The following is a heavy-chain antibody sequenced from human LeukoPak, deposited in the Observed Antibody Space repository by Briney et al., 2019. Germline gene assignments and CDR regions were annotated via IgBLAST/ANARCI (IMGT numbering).Heavy chain of an antibody. CDR1: GFTFSSYW. J-gene: IGHJ5*02. D-gene: IGHD6-13*01. CDR3: ARGDSSWSLSWFDP. CDR2: IKQDGSEK. V-gene: IGHV3-7*04. Sequence: SGGSLRLSCAASGFTFSSYWMSWVRQAPGKGLEWVANIKQDGSEKYYVDSVKGRFTISRDNAKSSLYLQMNSLRAEDTAVYYCARGDSSWSLSWFDPWGQGTLVTVSS.